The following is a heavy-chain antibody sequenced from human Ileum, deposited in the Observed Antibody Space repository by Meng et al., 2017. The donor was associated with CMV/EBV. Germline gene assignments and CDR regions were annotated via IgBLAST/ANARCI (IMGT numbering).Heavy chain of an antibody. V-gene: IGHV4-59*01. J-gene: IGHJ5*02. D-gene: IGHD5-12*01. Sequence: SETLSLTCTVSGGSISSYYWSWIRQPPGKGLEWIGYKFYRETAQYNPSLKSRVTISVDTSKNLFSLSLDSVTAADTAVYYCASMPYPKRWLHWLDPWGQGSLVTVSS. CDR1: GGSISSYY. CDR2: KFYRETA. CDR3: ASMPYPKRWLHWLDP.